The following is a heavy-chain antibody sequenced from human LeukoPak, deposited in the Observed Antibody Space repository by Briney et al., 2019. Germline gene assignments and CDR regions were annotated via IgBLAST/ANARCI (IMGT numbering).Heavy chain of an antibody. V-gene: IGHV4-34*01. J-gene: IGHJ4*02. CDR1: GGSFSGYY. Sequence: SETLSLTCAVYGGSFSGYYWSWIRQPPGKGLEWIGEINHSGSTNYNPSLKSRVTISVDTSKNQFSLKLSSVTAADTAVYYCARSTVTSLDYWGQGTLVTVSS. D-gene: IGHD4-17*01. CDR2: INHSGST. CDR3: ARSTVTSLDY.